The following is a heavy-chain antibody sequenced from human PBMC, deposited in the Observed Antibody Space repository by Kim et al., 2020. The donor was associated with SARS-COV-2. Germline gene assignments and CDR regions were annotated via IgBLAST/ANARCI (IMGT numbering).Heavy chain of an antibody. J-gene: IGHJ3*02. CDR3: AKDVEQQLVLGAFDI. Sequence: GGSLRLSCAASGFTFDDYAMHWVRQAPGKGLEWVSGISWNSGSIGYADSVKGRFTISRDNAKNSLYLQMNSLRAEDTALYYCAKDVEQQLVLGAFDIWGQGTMVTVSS. CDR1: GFTFDDYA. CDR2: ISWNSGSI. D-gene: IGHD6-13*01. V-gene: IGHV3-9*01.